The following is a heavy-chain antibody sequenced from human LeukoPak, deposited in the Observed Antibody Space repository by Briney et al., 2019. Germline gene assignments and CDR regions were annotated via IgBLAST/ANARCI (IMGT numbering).Heavy chain of an antibody. Sequence: GGSLRLSCTASGFTFGDYAMSWFRQAPGKGLEWVGFIRSKAYGGTTEYDASVKGRFTISRDDSKSIAYLQMNSLKTEDTAVYYCTRVGLRFLEWLPYYFDYWGQGTLVTVSS. CDR2: IRSKAYGGTT. J-gene: IGHJ4*02. CDR3: TRVGLRFLEWLPYYFDY. CDR1: GFTFGDYA. D-gene: IGHD3-3*01. V-gene: IGHV3-49*03.